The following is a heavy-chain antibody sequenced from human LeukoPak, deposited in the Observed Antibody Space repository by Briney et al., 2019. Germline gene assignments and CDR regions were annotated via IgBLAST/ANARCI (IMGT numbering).Heavy chain of an antibody. CDR1: GYSISGGYY. V-gene: IGHV4-38-2*01. CDR3: ARGGILDIVVVPAAGLGVPLDYFDY. D-gene: IGHD2-2*01. CDR2: IYHSGRT. Sequence: SETLSLTCAVSGYSISGGYYWGWIRQPPGKGLKWIGSIYHSGRTYYNPSLKSRVAISVDTSKNQFSLKLSSVTAADTAVYYCARGGILDIVVVPAAGLGVPLDYFDYWGQGTLVTVSS. J-gene: IGHJ4*02.